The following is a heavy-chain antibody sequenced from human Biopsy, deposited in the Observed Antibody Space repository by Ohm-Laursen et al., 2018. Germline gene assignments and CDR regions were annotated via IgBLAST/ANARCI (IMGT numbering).Heavy chain of an antibody. CDR2: ISPYNGDT. CDR1: GYTFTNYG. J-gene: IGHJ1*01. V-gene: IGHV1-18*01. D-gene: IGHD3-9*01. Sequence: SVKVSCKASGYTFTNYGISWVRQAPGQGLEWMGWISPYNGDTDYAQKLQGRVTMTTDTSTSTAYMDLSSLRSDDTAVYYCATKLTGYFHHWGQGTLVIVSS. CDR3: ATKLTGYFHH.